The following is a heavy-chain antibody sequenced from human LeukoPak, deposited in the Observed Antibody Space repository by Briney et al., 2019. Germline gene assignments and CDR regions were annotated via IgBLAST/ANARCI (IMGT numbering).Heavy chain of an antibody. V-gene: IGHV4-39*07. Sequence: PSETLSLTCTVSGGSISSSSYYWGWIRQPPGKGLEWIGSIYYSGSTYYNPSLKSRVTISVDTSKNQFSLKLSSVTAADTAVYYCARRDGYTHCFDYWGQGTLVTVSS. CDR1: GGSISSSSYY. CDR2: IYYSGST. D-gene: IGHD5-24*01. J-gene: IGHJ4*02. CDR3: ARRDGYTHCFDY.